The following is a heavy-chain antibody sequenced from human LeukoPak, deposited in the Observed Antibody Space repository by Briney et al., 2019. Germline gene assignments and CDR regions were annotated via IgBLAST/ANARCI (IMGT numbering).Heavy chain of an antibody. CDR1: GFTFSNYW. Sequence: GGSLRLSCAASGFTFSNYWMTWVRQAPGKGLEWEASIKQDGSEKYYVDSVKGRFTISRDNAKNSLYLQMNSLRAEDTAVYYCAGSYGDWGQGTLVTVSS. V-gene: IGHV3-7*01. CDR2: IKQDGSEK. J-gene: IGHJ4*02. CDR3: AGSYGD. D-gene: IGHD4-17*01.